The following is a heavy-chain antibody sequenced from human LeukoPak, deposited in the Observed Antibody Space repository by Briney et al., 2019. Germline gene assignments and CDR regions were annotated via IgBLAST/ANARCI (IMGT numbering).Heavy chain of an antibody. CDR3: VREIKVGYYYGSGSHSRNIWFDP. CDR1: GGSISSSSYY. V-gene: IGHV4-39*07. CDR2: IEYSGST. Sequence: SETLSLTCTVSGGSISSSSYYWGWIRQPPGKGLEWIGSIEYSGSTSYNPSLKSRVSMSVDTSKSQFSLKLSFATAADTAVYYCVREIKVGYYYGSGSHSRNIWFDPWGQGTLVTVSS. J-gene: IGHJ5*02. D-gene: IGHD3-10*01.